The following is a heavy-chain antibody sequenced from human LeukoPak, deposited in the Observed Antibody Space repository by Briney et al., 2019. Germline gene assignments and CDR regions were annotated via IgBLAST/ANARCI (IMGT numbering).Heavy chain of an antibody. J-gene: IGHJ4*02. Sequence: SETLSLTCAVSGGSISSYYWSWIRQPPGKGLEWIGYIYTSGSTNYNPSLKSRVTISVDTSKNQFSLKLSSVTAADTAVYYCARLGSTTGTTFTGFDYWGQGTLVTVSS. CDR1: GGSISSYY. V-gene: IGHV4-4*09. CDR2: IYTSGST. D-gene: IGHD1-1*01. CDR3: ARLGSTTGTTFTGFDY.